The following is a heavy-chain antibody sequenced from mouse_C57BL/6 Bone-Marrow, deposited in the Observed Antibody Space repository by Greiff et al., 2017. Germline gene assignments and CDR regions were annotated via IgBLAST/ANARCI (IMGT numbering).Heavy chain of an antibody. D-gene: IGHD2-3*01. CDR2: IWRGGST. CDR3: ARRIYVDYYCYAMDY. J-gene: IGHJ4*01. CDR1: GFSFTSYG. Sequence: VNVVESGPGLVQPSQSLSITCTVSGFSFTSYGVHWVRQSPGKGLEWLGVIWRGGSTDYNAAFMSSLSTTKVNSKSQVFFQMISLQADDTAIYFCARRIYVDYYCYAMDYWGQGTSVTVSA. V-gene: IGHV2-5*01.